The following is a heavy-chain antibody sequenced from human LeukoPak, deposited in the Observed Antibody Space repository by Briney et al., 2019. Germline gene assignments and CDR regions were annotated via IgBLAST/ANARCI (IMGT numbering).Heavy chain of an antibody. CDR2: IGHSGSA. V-gene: IGHV4-34*01. CDR3: ARAKQGGWFDP. J-gene: IGHJ5*02. CDR1: GGSFSGCY. Sequence: PSETLSLTCAVYGGSFSGCYWSWIRQPPGKGLEWIGEIGHSGSANYNPSLKSRVTISLDTSNSQFSLKLSSVTAADTAVYYCARAKQGGWFDPWGQGTLVTVSS. D-gene: IGHD1/OR15-1a*01.